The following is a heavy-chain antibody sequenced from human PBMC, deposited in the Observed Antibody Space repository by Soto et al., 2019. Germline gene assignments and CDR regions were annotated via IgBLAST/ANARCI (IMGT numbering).Heavy chain of an antibody. J-gene: IGHJ4*02. CDR3: AKNGDNSQYDY. Sequence: GGSLRLSCAASGFTFSIYGMTWVRQAPGKGLEWVSGIADTTYYADSVKGRFTISRDNSKNTLYLQMNSLRAEDTAVYYCAKNGDNSQYDYWGQGTLVTVSS. D-gene: IGHD7-27*01. V-gene: IGHV3-23*01. CDR2: IADTT. CDR1: GFTFSIYG.